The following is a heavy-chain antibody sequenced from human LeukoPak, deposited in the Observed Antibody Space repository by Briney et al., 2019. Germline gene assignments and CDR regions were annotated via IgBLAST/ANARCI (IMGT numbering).Heavy chain of an antibody. V-gene: IGHV3-15*01. Sequence: GGSLRLSCAASGFTFTNAWMTWVRQAPGKGLEWVGRTKNRADGETTDYAAPVEGRLTISRDDSRNTLFLQMNSLKTEDTAVYYCTTDWFDYWGQGTLVAVSS. CDR2: TKNRADGETT. CDR1: GFTFTNAW. J-gene: IGHJ5*01. CDR3: TTDWFDY.